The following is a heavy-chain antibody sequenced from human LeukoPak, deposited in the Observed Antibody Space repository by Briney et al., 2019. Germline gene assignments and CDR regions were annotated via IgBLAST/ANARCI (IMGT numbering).Heavy chain of an antibody. V-gene: IGHV3-23*01. CDR3: AKDLSPSIAVAGTGDY. CDR1: GFSFSTYG. CDR2: VSSSGETT. D-gene: IGHD6-19*01. J-gene: IGHJ4*02. Sequence: GGSLRLSCVGSGFSFSTYGMTWVRQAPGKGLEWVSSVSSSGETTYYADSVKGRFTISRDNSKNTLYLQMNSLRAEDTAVYYCAKDLSPSIAVAGTGDYWGQGTLVTVSS.